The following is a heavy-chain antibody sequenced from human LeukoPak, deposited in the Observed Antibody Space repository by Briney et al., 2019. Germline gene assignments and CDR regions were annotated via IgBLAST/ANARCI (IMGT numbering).Heavy chain of an antibody. J-gene: IGHJ3*02. Sequence: PGGSLRLSCVASGFPFSSYWMTWVRQAPGKGLEWVSSISSSSSYIYYADSVKGRFTISRDNAKNSLYLQMNSLRAEDTAVCYCARRATTMNDAFDIWGQGTMVTVSS. CDR3: ARRATTMNDAFDI. CDR2: ISSSSSYI. V-gene: IGHV3-21*01. D-gene: IGHD5-24*01. CDR1: GFPFSSYW.